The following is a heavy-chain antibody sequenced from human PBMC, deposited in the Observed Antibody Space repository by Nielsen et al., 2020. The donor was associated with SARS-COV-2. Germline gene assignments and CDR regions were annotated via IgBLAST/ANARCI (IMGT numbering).Heavy chain of an antibody. V-gene: IGHV3-30*18. D-gene: IGHD3-10*01. CDR2: ISYDGSNK. Sequence: GGSLRLSCAASGFTFSSYGMHWVRQAPGKGLEWVAVISYDGSNKYYADSVKGRFTISRDNSKNTLYLQMNSLRAEDTAVYYCAKGRPYYGSGIIDYWGQGTLVTVSS. CDR1: GFTFSSYG. J-gene: IGHJ4*02. CDR3: AKGRPYYGSGIIDY.